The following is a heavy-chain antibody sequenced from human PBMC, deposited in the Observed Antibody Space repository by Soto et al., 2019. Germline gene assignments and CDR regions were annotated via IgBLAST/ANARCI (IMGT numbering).Heavy chain of an antibody. D-gene: IGHD3-3*01. J-gene: IGHJ4*02. CDR1: GFTFSSYG. CDR3: AKLYYDFWSGYSWNYFDY. Sequence: GESLKISCAASGFTFSSYGMHWVRQAPGKGLEWVAVISYDGSNKYYADSVKGRFTISRDNSKNTLYLQMNSLRAEDTAVYYCAKLYYDFWSGYSWNYFDYWGQGTLVTVSS. V-gene: IGHV3-30*18. CDR2: ISYDGSNK.